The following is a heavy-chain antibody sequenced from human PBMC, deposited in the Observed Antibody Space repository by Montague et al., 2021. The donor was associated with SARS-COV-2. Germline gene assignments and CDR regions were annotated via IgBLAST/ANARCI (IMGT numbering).Heavy chain of an antibody. CDR3: IRGLASVDS. V-gene: IGHV4-61*02. CDR2: VYASGIT. Sequence: TLSLTCAVSGGSISSSNWWSWIRQPAGKGLEWIGRVYASGITNYNPSLKSRVTVSLDTSKNQFSMRLSSVTAADTALYYCIRGLASVDSWGQGTLVTVSS. J-gene: IGHJ5*01. CDR1: GGSISSSNW.